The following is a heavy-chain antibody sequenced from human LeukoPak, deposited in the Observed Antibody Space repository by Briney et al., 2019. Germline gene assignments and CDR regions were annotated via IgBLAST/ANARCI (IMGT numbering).Heavy chain of an antibody. CDR1: GYTFTSYG. Sequence: ASVKVSCKASGYTFTSYGISWVRQAPGQGLEWMGWISAYNGNTNYAQKLQGRVTMTTDTSTSTAYMELSSLRSEDTAVYYCARDWWKVTSLAVAGSNWFDPWGQGTLVTVSS. D-gene: IGHD6-19*01. CDR2: ISAYNGNT. CDR3: ARDWWKVTSLAVAGSNWFDP. V-gene: IGHV1-18*01. J-gene: IGHJ5*02.